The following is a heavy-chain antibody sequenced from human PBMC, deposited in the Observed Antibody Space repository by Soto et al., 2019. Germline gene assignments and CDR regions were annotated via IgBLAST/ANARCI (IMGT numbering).Heavy chain of an antibody. CDR3: ARHFGGYSYGYPRFDY. V-gene: IGHV4-39*01. CDR1: GGSISSSSYY. Sequence: SETLSLTCTVSGGSISSSSYYWGWIRQPPGKGLEWIGSIYYSGSTYYNPSLKSRVTISVDTSKNQFSLKLSSVTAADTAVYYRARHFGGYSYGYPRFDYWGQGTLVTVSS. J-gene: IGHJ4*02. D-gene: IGHD5-18*01. CDR2: IYYSGST.